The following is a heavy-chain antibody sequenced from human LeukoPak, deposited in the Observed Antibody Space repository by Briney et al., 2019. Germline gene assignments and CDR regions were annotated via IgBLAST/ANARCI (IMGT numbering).Heavy chain of an antibody. V-gene: IGHV1-3*01. Sequence: ASVKVSCKASGGTFSTYATSWVRQAPGQRLDWMEWINAGNGNTKYSQKFQGRVTITRDTSASTAYMELSSLRSEDTAVYYCARDTHYGSGSLDYWGQGTLVTVSS. CDR3: ARDTHYGSGSLDY. J-gene: IGHJ4*02. CDR2: INAGNGNT. D-gene: IGHD3-10*01. CDR1: GGTFSTYA.